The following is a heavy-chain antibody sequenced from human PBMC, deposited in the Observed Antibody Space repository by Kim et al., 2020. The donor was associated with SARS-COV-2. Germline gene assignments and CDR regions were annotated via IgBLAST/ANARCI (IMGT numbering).Heavy chain of an antibody. V-gene: IGHV1-46*01. D-gene: IGHD2-2*01. J-gene: IGHJ3*02. CDR1: GYTFTSYY. Sequence: ASVKVSCKASGYTFTSYYMHWVRQAPGQGLEWMGIINHSGGSTSYAQKFQGRVTMTRDTSTSTVYMELSSLRSEDTAVYYCAREIRYCSSTSCPLDAFDIWGQGTMVTVSS. CDR2: INHSGGST. CDR3: AREIRYCSSTSCPLDAFDI.